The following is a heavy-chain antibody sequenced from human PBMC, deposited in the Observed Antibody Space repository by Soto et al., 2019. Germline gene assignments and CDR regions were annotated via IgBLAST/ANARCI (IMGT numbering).Heavy chain of an antibody. D-gene: IGHD3-3*01. Sequence: GGSLRLSCAVSGFSISEYGVTWVRQPPGKGLYWVSGFSGGRGGTFYAVSVRGRFTISRDDSRNMVYLQMDSLGVEDTAVYYCADGGEWSFDFVYWGQGTLVTVSS. CDR3: ADGGEWSFDFVY. V-gene: IGHV3-23*01. CDR1: GFSISEYG. J-gene: IGHJ4*02. CDR2: FSGGRGGT.